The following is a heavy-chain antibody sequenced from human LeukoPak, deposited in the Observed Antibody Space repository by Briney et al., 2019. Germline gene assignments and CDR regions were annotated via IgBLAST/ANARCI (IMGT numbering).Heavy chain of an antibody. CDR1: GGSISSSTHY. V-gene: IGHV4-39*01. CDR2: IYYSGNT. J-gene: IGHJ4*02. D-gene: IGHD6-13*01. Sequence: SEALSLTCIVSGGSISSSTHYWGWIRQPPGKGLEWIGSIYYSGNTYYSPSLKSRVTISVDTSKNQFSLKMNSVTAAETAVYYCARHARNGRYSRSWHTDYWGKGALVTVSS. CDR3: ARHARNGRYSRSWHTDY.